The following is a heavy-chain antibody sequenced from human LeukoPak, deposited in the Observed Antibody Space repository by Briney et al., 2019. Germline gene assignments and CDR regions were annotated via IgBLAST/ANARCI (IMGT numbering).Heavy chain of an antibody. CDR1: GGSISSYY. CDR3: ARDPSPLLWFDY. J-gene: IGHJ5*01. Sequence: PSETLSLTCTVSGGSISSYYWSWLRQPAGKGLEWVGRIYTSGSTNYNPSLKSRVTMSVDTSKNQFSLKLSSVTAADTAVYYCARDPSPLLWFDYWGQGTLVTVSS. D-gene: IGHD3-10*01. CDR2: IYTSGST. V-gene: IGHV4-4*07.